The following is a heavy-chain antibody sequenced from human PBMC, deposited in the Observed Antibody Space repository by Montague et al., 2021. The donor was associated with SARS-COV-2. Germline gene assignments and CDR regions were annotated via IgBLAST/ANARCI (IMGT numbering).Heavy chain of an antibody. CDR3: STDDEREGPADLDY. Sequence: SETLSLTCTVSNVSINNYTRGSILHPPAKGLVWIGHNYNSATTAYNHPPRSRVTITTDTSTNQHSLKLKSVTTADAAIYYCSTDDEREGPADLDYWGRGILVTVSS. J-gene: IGHJ4*02. V-gene: IGHV4-59*01. CDR1: NVSINNYT. CDR2: NYNSATT.